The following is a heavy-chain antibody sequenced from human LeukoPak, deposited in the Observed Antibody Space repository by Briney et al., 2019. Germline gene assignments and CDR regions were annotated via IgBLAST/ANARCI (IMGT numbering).Heavy chain of an antibody. J-gene: IGHJ4*02. CDR1: GFTFSSYG. V-gene: IGHV3-33*06. D-gene: IGHD3-16*01. CDR2: IWYDGSNK. CDR3: AKDLLRLGESPDY. Sequence: GGSLRLSCAASGFTFSSYGMQWVRQAQGKGLEWVAVIWYDGSNKYYADSMKGRFTISRDNSKHTLYLQMNSLRAEDTAVYYCAKDLLRLGESPDYWGQGTLVTVSS.